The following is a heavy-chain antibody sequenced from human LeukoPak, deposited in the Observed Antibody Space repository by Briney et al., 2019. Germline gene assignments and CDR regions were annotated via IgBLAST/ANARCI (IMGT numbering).Heavy chain of an antibody. V-gene: IGHV4-34*01. J-gene: IGHJ4*02. D-gene: IGHD3-10*01. CDR3: ARLRKDYYGSGSYYIALGYFDY. CDR2: INHSGST. CDR1: VGSFSGYY. Sequence: PSETLSLTCAVYVGSFSGYYWSWIRQPPGKGLEWIREINHSGSTNYNPSLKSRVTISVDTSKNQFSLKLSSVTAADTAVYYCARLRKDYYGSGSYYIALGYFDYWGQGTLVTVSS.